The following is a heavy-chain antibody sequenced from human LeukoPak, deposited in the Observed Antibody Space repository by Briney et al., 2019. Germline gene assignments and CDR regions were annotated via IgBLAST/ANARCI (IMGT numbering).Heavy chain of an antibody. CDR1: GYTFSNYY. J-gene: IGHJ5*02. D-gene: IGHD1-14*01. Sequence: ASVKVSCKASGYTFSNYYLHWVRQAPGQGLEWMGLINPDSGGTKYAQKLQDRVTMTSDTSISTAYMELSRLRSDDTAVYYCARDHLLFRQPPNWFDPWGQGTLVTVSS. CDR2: INPDSGGT. V-gene: IGHV1-2*02. CDR3: ARDHLLFRQPPNWFDP.